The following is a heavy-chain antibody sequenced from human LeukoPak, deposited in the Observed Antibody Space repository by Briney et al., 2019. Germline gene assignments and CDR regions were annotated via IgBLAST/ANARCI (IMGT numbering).Heavy chain of an antibody. CDR3: AKIAAHDAFDI. Sequence: GGSLRLSCTVSGFTFSNAWMSWVRQAPGKGLEWVSSISSSSSYIYYADSVKGRFTISRDNAKNSLYLQMNSLRAEDTAVYYCAKIAAHDAFDIWGQGTVVTVSS. V-gene: IGHV3-21*01. J-gene: IGHJ3*02. D-gene: IGHD6-6*01. CDR2: ISSSSSYI. CDR1: GFTFSNAW.